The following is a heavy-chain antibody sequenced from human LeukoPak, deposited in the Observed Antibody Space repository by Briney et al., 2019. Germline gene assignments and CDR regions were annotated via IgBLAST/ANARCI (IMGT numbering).Heavy chain of an antibody. CDR1: GGSINGGDYY. Sequence: PSETLSLTCTVSGGSINGGDYYWSWIRQPPGKGLEWIGYIYYSGNTYYNPSLKSRVTISVDTSKNQFSLKLNSVTAADTAVYYCARRGGGCSGGCCYFLFDYWGQGTLVTVSS. V-gene: IGHV4-30-4*01. CDR3: ARRGGGCSGGCCYFLFDY. CDR2: IYYSGNT. J-gene: IGHJ4*02. D-gene: IGHD2-15*01.